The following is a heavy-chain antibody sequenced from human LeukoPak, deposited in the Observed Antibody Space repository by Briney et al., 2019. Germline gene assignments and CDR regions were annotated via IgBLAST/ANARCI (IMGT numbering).Heavy chain of an antibody. V-gene: IGHV3-48*04. CDR1: GFTFSSYG. Sequence: PGGSLRLSCAASGFTFSSYGMHWVRQAPGKGLEWVSYITGSGRTIYYADSVKGRFTISRDNAKNSLYLQMNCLRAEDTAVYYCARDLDYWGQGTLVTVSS. CDR2: ITGSGRTI. CDR3: ARDLDY. J-gene: IGHJ4*02.